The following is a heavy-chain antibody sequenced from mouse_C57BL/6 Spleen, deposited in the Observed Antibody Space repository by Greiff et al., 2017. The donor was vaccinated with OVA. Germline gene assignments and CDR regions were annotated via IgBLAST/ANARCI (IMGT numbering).Heavy chain of an antibody. J-gene: IGHJ2*01. D-gene: IGHD2-1*01. CDR1: GYTFTDYY. CDR2: INPYNGGT. Sequence: EVQGVESGPVLVKPGASVKMSCQASGYTFTDYYINCVKPSHGKSLEWIGVINPYNGGTSYHQKFKGKATLTVDKSSSTAYMERNSLASEDSAVYYSARSGGNYAHYFDYWGQGTTLTVAS. V-gene: IGHV1-19*01. CDR3: ARSGGNYAHYFDY.